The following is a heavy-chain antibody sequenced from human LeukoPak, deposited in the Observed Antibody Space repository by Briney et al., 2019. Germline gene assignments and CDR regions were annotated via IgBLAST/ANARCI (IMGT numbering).Heavy chain of an antibody. CDR2: VDPEDGET. CDR1: GYTFTGYY. CDR3: ATSDSSGYYYLPDDY. V-gene: IGHV1-69-2*01. D-gene: IGHD3-22*01. Sequence: ASMKVSCKASGYTFTGYYMHWVRQAPGKGLEWVGLVDPEDGETIYAEKFQGRVTITADTSTDTAYMELSSLRSEDTAVYYCATSDSSGYYYLPDDYWGQGTLVTVSS. J-gene: IGHJ4*02.